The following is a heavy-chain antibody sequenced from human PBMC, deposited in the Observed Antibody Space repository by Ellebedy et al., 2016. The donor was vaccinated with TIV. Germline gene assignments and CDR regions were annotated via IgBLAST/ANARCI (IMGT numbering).Heavy chain of an antibody. CDR3: AKAPTAIFAHFYYYYYYMDV. CDR2: ISGGGGNT. V-gene: IGHV3-23*01. D-gene: IGHD2-21*02. J-gene: IGHJ6*03. CDR1: GLTFSSSA. Sequence: GESLKISCAASGLTFSSSAFSWVRQAPGKGLEWVSSISGGGGNTYYADSVKGRFTISRDNSKNTLYLQMTSLRAEDTAVYYCAKAPTAIFAHFYYYYYYMDVWGKGTTVTVSS.